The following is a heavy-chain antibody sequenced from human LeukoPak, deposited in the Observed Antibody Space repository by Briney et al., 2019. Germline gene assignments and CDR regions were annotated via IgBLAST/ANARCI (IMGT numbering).Heavy chain of an antibody. CDR1: GGSISSGFYY. D-gene: IGHD3-16*02. CDR3: ARQIIITSFYDYVWGSYRLSDY. V-gene: IGHV4-61*02. Sequence: SETLSLTCTVSGGSISSGFYYWSWIRQPAGKGLEWIGRIYNSGSTNYNPSLKSRVTISVDTSTNQFSPELSSVTAADTAVYYCARQIIITSFYDYVWGSYRLSDYWGQGTLVTVSS. J-gene: IGHJ4*02. CDR2: IYNSGST.